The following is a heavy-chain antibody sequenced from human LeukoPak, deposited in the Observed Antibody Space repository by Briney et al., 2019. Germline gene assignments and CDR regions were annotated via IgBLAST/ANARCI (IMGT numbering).Heavy chain of an antibody. D-gene: IGHD6-19*01. CDR1: GGSFSGYY. CDR3: GRRGGPGSSGP. Sequence: PSETLSLTCAVYGGSFSGYYWSWIRQPPGKGLEWIGEINHSGSTNYNPSLKSRVTISVDTSKNQFSLKLSSVTAADTAVYYCGRRGGPGSSGPLGQGTLVTVSS. J-gene: IGHJ5*02. CDR2: INHSGST. V-gene: IGHV4-34*01.